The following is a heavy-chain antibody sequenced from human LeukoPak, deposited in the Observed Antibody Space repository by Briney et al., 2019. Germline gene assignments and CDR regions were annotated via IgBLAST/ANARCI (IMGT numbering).Heavy chain of an antibody. V-gene: IGHV3-30*02. CDR2: IWYDGSNK. J-gene: IGHJ4*02. CDR1: GFTFSSYG. Sequence: GGSLRLSCVASGFTFSSYGMHWVRQAPGKGLEWVAFIWYDGSNKYYADSVKGRFTISRDNSKNTLSLQMSSLRPDDTAVYYCAKAYSYGYDYWGQGTLVTVSA. D-gene: IGHD5-18*01. CDR3: AKAYSYGYDY.